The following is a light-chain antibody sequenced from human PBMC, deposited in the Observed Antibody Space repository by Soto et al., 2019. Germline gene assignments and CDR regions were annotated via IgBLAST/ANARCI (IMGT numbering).Light chain of an antibody. Sequence: DIQLTQSPSFLSASVGDIGTATCRASQSISSWLAWYQQKPGKAPKLLIYKASTLESGVPSNFSGSGSGTEFSLTISSLQPEDFATYYCQQYNAYPWTFGQGTKVDIK. CDR1: QSISSW. J-gene: IGKJ1*01. CDR3: QQYNAYPWT. V-gene: IGKV1-5*03. CDR2: KAS.